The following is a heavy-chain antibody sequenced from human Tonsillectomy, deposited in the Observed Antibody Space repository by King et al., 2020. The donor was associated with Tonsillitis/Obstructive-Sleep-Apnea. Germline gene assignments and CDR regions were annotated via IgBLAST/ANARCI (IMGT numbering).Heavy chain of an antibody. CDR2: ISGSGGST. D-gene: IGHD6-19*01. CDR1: GFTFSSYA. V-gene: IGHV3-23*04. Sequence: VQLVESGGGLVQPGGSLRLSCAASGFTFSSYAMSWVRQAPGKGLEWVSTISGSGGSTYYADSVKGRFTISRDNSKNTLYLQMNSLGAEETAVYYCAKGVASYSSGWYYFDCWGQGILVTVSS. CDR3: AKGVASYSSGWYYFDC. J-gene: IGHJ4*02.